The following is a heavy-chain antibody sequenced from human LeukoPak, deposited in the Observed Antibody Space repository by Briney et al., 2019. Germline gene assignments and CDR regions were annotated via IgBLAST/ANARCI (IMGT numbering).Heavy chain of an antibody. Sequence: SETLSLTCTVSGGSISSSSYYWGGIRQPPGKGLEWIGSIYYSGSTYYNPSLKSRVTISIDTSKNQFSLKLSSVTAADTAVYYCARERSSFSGASTDYWGQGTLVTVSS. CDR2: IYYSGST. CDR3: ARERSSFSGASTDY. CDR1: GGSISSSSYY. V-gene: IGHV4-39*01. J-gene: IGHJ4*02. D-gene: IGHD3-10*01.